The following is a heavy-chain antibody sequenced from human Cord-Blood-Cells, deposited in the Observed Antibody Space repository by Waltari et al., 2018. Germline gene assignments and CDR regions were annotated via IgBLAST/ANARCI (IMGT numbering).Heavy chain of an antibody. CDR1: GCSISSSSSF. CDR3: ARLPYGNYYYYSMDV. Sequence: HLQDSGPALVNPSETLSLACPAPGCSISSSSSFRGWIRPPPGKGLEWMGSIDYSGSTYYNPSLKSRVTISLDTSKNQFSLKLSSVTAADTAVNYCARLPYGNYYYYSMDVWGQGTTVTVSS. V-gene: IGHV4-39*01. J-gene: IGHJ6*02. CDR2: IDYSGST. D-gene: IGHD4-17*01.